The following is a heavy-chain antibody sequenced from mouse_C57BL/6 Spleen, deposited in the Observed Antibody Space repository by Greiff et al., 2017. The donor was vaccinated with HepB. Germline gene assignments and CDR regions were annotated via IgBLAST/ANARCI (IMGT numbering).Heavy chain of an antibody. J-gene: IGHJ4*01. D-gene: IGHD1-1*01. Sequence: EVQLQQSGAELVRPGASVKLSCTASGFNIKDDYMHWVKQRPEQGLEWIGWIDPENGDTEYASKFQGKATITADTSSNTAYLQLSSLTSEDTAVYYCTVPTVVADYAMDYWGQRTSVTVSS. CDR2: IDPENGDT. V-gene: IGHV14-4*01. CDR1: GFNIKDDY. CDR3: TVPTVVADYAMDY.